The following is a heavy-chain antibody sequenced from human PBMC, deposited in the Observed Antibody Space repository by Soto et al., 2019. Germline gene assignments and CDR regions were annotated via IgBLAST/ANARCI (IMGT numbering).Heavy chain of an antibody. CDR1: GGSISNYY. CDR2: IYYSGST. Sequence: SETLSLTCTVSGGSISNYYCSWIRQPPGKGLEWIGYIYYSGSTNYNPSLKSRVTISVDTSKNQFSLKLSSVTAADTAVYYCARALSITMVRGVVRYGMDVWGQGTTVTVSS. V-gene: IGHV4-59*01. D-gene: IGHD3-10*01. J-gene: IGHJ6*02. CDR3: ARALSITMVRGVVRYGMDV.